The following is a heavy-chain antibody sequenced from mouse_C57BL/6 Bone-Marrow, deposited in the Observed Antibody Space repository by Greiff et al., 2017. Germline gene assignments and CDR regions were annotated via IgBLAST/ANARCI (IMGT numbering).Heavy chain of an antibody. CDR2: ISDGGSYT. V-gene: IGHV5-4*01. CDR1: GFTFSSYA. Sequence: EVKLVESGGGLVKPGGSLKLSCAASGFTFSSYAMSWVRQTPEKRLEWVATISDGGSYTYYPDNVKGRFTISRDNAKNNLYLQMSHLKSEDTTMYSCAREPLGWYFDVWGTGTTVTVSS. CDR3: AREPLGWYFDV. J-gene: IGHJ1*03.